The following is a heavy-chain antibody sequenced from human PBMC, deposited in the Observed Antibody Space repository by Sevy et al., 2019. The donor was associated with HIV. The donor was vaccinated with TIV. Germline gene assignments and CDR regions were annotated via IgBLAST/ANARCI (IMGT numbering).Heavy chain of an antibody. V-gene: IGHV3-30*03. CDR3: ARDAGYDIVWYPGY. D-gene: IGHD3-9*01. CDR1: GFSFSTHG. J-gene: IGHJ4*02. Sequence: GGSLRLSCAASGFSFSTHGMHWVRRAPSYGPEWVAVISSEGRYKNYADSAKGRFTIARNNSNNTLYIQINSLRPEDTAIYYGARDAGYDIVWYPGYWGQGTLVTVSS. CDR2: ISSEGRYK.